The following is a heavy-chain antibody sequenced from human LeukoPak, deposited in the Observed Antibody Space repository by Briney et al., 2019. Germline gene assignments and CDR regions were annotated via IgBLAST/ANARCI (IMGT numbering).Heavy chain of an antibody. CDR1: GGSFSGYY. Sequence: SETLSLTCAVYGGSFSGYYWSWIRQPPGKGLEWIGEINHGGSTNYNPSLKSRVTISVDTSKNQFSLKLSSVTAADTAVYYCARGMTYYDFWSGRASLYYMDVWGKGTTVTVSS. V-gene: IGHV4-34*01. D-gene: IGHD3-3*01. CDR3: ARGMTYYDFWSGRASLYYMDV. CDR2: INHGGST. J-gene: IGHJ6*03.